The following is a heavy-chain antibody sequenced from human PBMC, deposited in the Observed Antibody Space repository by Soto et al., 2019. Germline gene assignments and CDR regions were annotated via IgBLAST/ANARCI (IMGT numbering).Heavy chain of an antibody. J-gene: IGHJ6*02. V-gene: IGHV3-66*01. Sequence: PGGSLRLSCAASGFTVSSNYMSWVRQAPGKWLEWTSIIYSAGNTYYADSVKGRFTISRDNSKNTLYLQMNSLGAEDTAVYYCARDFVVGGPTINYYYGMDVWGQGTTVTVSS. CDR2: IYSAGNT. D-gene: IGHD1-26*01. CDR1: GFTVSSNY. CDR3: ARDFVVGGPTINYYYGMDV.